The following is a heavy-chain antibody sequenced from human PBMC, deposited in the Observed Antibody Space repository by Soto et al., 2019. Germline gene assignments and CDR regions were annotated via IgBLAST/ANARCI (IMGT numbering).Heavy chain of an antibody. J-gene: IGHJ3*01. V-gene: IGHV4-39*01. CDR3: AGASGVVVPAAMSTEKNAFDL. Sequence: RQLKESGPGLVKPSATLYLTCTVAGGSLSSGRYYWGGILQTPGKWLERIESIYYSGSTYYNPSRKSRVPISVATSKDQICLKMSSVTAAEAAVYYCAGASGVVVPAAMSTEKNAFDLLGQGTMVTFSS. CDR2: IYYSGST. CDR1: GGSLSSGRYY. D-gene: IGHD2-2*01.